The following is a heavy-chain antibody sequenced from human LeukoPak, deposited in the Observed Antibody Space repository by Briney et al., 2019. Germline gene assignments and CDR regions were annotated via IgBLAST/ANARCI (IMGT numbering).Heavy chain of an antibody. CDR1: GGSISSYY. CDR3: ARHVRGGFLEWLSPAAAANDAFDI. D-gene: IGHD3-3*01. CDR2: IYTSGST. Sequence: PSETLSLTCTVSGGSISSYYWSWIRQPPGNGLERIGYIYTSGSTNYNPSLKSRVTISVDTSKNQFSLKLSSVTAADTAVYYCARHVRGGFLEWLSPAAAANDAFDIWGQGTMVTVSS. V-gene: IGHV4-4*09. J-gene: IGHJ3*02.